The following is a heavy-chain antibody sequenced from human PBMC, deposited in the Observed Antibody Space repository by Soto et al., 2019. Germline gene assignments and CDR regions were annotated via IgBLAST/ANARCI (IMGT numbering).Heavy chain of an antibody. CDR3: AKDRGCSGARARSGGDNKWLDS. V-gene: IGHV3-23*01. CDR2: ISRSGEST. D-gene: IGHD6-19*01. J-gene: IGHJ5*01. Sequence: PGGSLRLSCVASGFSFSRYSMSWVRQAPGKGLEWVSHISRSGESTYYADFVRGRFTISRDKSKNTVYLQMNSLRAADTAVYYCAKDRGCSGARARSGGDNKWLDSWGLGTMVTVYS. CDR1: GFSFSRYS.